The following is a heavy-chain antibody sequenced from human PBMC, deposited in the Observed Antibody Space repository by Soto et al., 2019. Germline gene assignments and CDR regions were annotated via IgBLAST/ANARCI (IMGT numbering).Heavy chain of an antibody. CDR3: ARERAYCGGGISCSYYYGMDV. Sequence: PGGSPRLSCAASGFTFSSYSMNWVRQAPGKGLEWVSSISSSSSYIYYADSVKGRFTISRDNAKNSLYLQMNSLRAEDTAVYYCARERAYCGGGISCSYYYGMDVWGQGTTVTVSS. V-gene: IGHV3-21*01. CDR2: ISSSSSYI. J-gene: IGHJ6*02. D-gene: IGHD2-21*01. CDR1: GFTFSSYS.